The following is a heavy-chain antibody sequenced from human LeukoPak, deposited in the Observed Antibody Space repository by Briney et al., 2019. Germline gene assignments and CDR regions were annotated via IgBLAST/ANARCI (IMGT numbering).Heavy chain of an antibody. D-gene: IGHD2-21*02. CDR1: GFTFSSYW. V-gene: IGHV3-7*01. Sequence: PGGSLRLSCAASGFTFSSYWMSWVRQAPGKGLEWVANIKQDGSEKYYVDSVKGRFTISRDNGKNSLYLQMNSLRAEDTAVYYCASEGVVVVTASCFDYWGQGTLVTVSS. CDR2: IKQDGSEK. J-gene: IGHJ4*02. CDR3: ASEGVVVVTASCFDY.